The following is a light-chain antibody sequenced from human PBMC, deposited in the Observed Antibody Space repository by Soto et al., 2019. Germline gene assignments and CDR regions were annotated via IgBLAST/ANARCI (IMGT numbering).Light chain of an antibody. J-gene: IGKJ1*01. CDR1: QSFSSSY. CDR2: GAS. Sequence: EIVLTQSPGTLSLSPGERATLSCRASQSFSSSYFAWYQQKPGQAPRLLIYGASSMATGIPDRFSGSASGTDFTLTISRLEPEDFAVYFCHQFASSLTFGQGTKVEIK. V-gene: IGKV3-20*01. CDR3: HQFASSLT.